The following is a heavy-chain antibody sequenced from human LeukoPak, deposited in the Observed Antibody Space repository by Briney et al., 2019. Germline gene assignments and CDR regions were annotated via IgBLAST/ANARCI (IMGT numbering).Heavy chain of an antibody. V-gene: IGHV4-39*01. J-gene: IGHJ4*02. D-gene: IGHD3/OR15-3a*01. CDR3: ARQTGSGLFILP. CDR2: IYYSGNT. CDR1: GVSISSSNSY. Sequence: SETLSLTCTVSGVSISSSNSYWGWIRQPPGKGLEWFGSIYYSGNTYYNASLKSQVSISIDTSKNQFSLRLTTVTAADTAVYYCARQTGSGLFILPGGQGTLVSVSS.